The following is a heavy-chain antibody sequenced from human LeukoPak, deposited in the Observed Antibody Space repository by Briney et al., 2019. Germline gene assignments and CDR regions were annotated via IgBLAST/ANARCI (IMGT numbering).Heavy chain of an antibody. J-gene: IGHJ6*02. V-gene: IGHV3-7*05. Sequence: GSLRLSCAASGFTFSNYWMNWVRQAPGKGLEWVANIRQDGSEKYYVDSLKGRFTISRDNAKNSMYLQMNSLRAEDTAVYYCARERPVSDFYYGMDVWGHGTTVTVS. D-gene: IGHD3-3*01. CDR3: ARERPVSDFYYGMDV. CDR2: IRQDGSEK. CDR1: GFTFSNYW.